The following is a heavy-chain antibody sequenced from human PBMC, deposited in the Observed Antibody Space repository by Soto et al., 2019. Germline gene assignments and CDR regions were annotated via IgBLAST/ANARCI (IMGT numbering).Heavy chain of an antibody. CDR2: IIPTFGRT. CDR1: GDTFSSYA. D-gene: IGHD3-3*01. V-gene: IGHV1-69*13. CDR3: ATGVIWIGYFTVDS. J-gene: IGHJ4*02. Sequence: GASVKVSCKASGDTFSSYAISWVRQAPGKGLEWMGKIIPTFGRTNYAQKFQGRLTISADDSTSTAYMELTSLESDDTAVYYCATGVIWIGYFTVDSWGQGTRVTVSS.